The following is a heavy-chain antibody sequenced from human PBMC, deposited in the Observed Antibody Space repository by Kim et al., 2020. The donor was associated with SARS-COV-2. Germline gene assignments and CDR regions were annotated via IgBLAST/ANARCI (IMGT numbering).Heavy chain of an antibody. V-gene: IGHV4-34*01. Sequence: SETLSLTCAVYGGSFSGYYWSWIRQPPGKGLEWIGEINHSGSTNYNPSLKSRVTISVDTSKNQFSLKLSSVTAADTAVYYCAREGGIAVAPRIVLYWGQG. CDR3: AREGGIAVAPRIVLY. D-gene: IGHD6-19*01. J-gene: IGHJ4*02. CDR2: INHSGST. CDR1: GGSFSGYY.